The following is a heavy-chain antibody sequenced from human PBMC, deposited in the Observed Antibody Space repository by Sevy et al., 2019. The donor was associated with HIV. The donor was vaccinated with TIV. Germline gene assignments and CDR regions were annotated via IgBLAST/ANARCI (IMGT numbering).Heavy chain of an antibody. CDR3: ARGAGDPVGALDI. D-gene: IGHD4-17*01. CDR2: ISSTSSYI. CDR1: GFTFNLYS. J-gene: IGHJ3*02. V-gene: IGHV3-21*01. Sequence: GGSLRLSCAASGFTFNLYSMNYVRQVPGRGLEWVSSISSTSSYIFYGASVKGRFTISRDNTKNSLYLQMNGLRAEDTAGYYGARGAGDPVGALDIWGQGTMVTVSS.